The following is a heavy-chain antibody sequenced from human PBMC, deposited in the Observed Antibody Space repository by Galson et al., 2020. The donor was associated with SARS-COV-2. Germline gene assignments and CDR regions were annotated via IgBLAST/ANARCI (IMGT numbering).Heavy chain of an antibody. D-gene: IGHD1-1*01. Sequence: ASVKVSCKASGYTFTSYGISWVRQAPGQGLEWMGWIRAYNGNTNYAQKLQGRVTMTTDTSTSTAYMELRSLRSDDTAVYYCARGDQLEPMYYFYYWGQGTLVTVSS. V-gene: IGHV1-18*01. CDR1: GYTFTSYG. CDR2: IRAYNGNT. CDR3: ARGDQLEPMYYFYY. J-gene: IGHJ4*02.